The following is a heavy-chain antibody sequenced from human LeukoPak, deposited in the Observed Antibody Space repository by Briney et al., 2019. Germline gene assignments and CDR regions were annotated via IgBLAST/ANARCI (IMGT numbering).Heavy chain of an antibody. CDR1: GGSISSYY. Sequence: PSETLSLTCTVSGGSISSYYWSWIRQPPGKGLEWIGYIYYSGSTNYNPSLKSRVTISMDTSKNQFSLKLSSVTAADTAVYYCARSGSYPQFDYWGQGTLVTVSS. CDR3: ARSGSYPQFDY. CDR2: IYYSGST. V-gene: IGHV4-59*08. D-gene: IGHD1-26*01. J-gene: IGHJ4*02.